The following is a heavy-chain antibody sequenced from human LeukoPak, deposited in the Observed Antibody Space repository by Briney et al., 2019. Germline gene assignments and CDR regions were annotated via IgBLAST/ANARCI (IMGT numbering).Heavy chain of an antibody. CDR2: MNPNSGNT. CDR3: TRPVTTDYYYYGMDV. V-gene: IGHV1-8*01. D-gene: IGHD4-11*01. CDR1: GYTFTSYD. Sequence: ASVKVSCKASGYTFTSYDINWVRQATGQGLEWMGWMNPNSGNTGYAQKFQGRVTMTRNTSISTAYMELSSLRSEDTAVYYCTRPVTTDYYYYGMDVWGQGTTVTVSS. J-gene: IGHJ6*02.